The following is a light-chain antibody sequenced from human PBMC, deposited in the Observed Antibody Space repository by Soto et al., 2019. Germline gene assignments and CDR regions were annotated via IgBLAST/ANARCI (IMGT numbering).Light chain of an antibody. CDR3: QQSYRTPYT. J-gene: IGKJ2*01. V-gene: IGKV1-39*01. CDR1: QSISSY. Sequence: DIQMTQSPSSLSASVGDRVTITCRASQSISSYLNSYQQKPWKAPKLLIYAASSLQSGVPSRFSGSGSGTDFTLTISSLQPEDFATYYCQQSYRTPYTFGQGTKLEIK. CDR2: AAS.